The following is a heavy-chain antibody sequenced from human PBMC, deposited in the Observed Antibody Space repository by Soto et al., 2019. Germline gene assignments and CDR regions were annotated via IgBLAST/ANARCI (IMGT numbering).Heavy chain of an antibody. CDR2: VSSDGGTK. J-gene: IGHJ4*02. CDR3: VRDNWPGGYFDH. D-gene: IGHD3-10*01. CDR1: GFTFRTHA. Sequence: QVQLVESGGGVVQPGRSLRLSCLASGFTFRTHAMHWVRQAPGMGLEWVAVVSSDGGTKFYGDSVRGRFTISRDNTKNTVYLQMNSLRAEDTAVYYCVRDNWPGGYFDHWGQGTLVAVSS. V-gene: IGHV3-30*03.